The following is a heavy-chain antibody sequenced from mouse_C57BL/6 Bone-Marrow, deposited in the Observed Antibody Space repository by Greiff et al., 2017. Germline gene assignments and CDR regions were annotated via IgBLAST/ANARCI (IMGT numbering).Heavy chain of an antibody. CDR3: ARTFITTGVESWYFDV. D-gene: IGHD1-1*01. CDR1: GFSLPSYG. Sequence: QVQLQQSGPGLVQPSQSLSITCTVSGFSLPSYGVHWVRQSPGKGLEWLGVIWSGGSTDYNAAFISRLSISKDNSKSQVFFKMNSLQADDTAIYYCARTFITTGVESWYFDVWGTGTTVTVSS. J-gene: IGHJ1*03. V-gene: IGHV2-2*01. CDR2: IWSGGST.